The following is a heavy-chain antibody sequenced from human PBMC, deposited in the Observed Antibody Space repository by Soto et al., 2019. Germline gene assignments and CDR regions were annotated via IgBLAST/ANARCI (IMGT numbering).Heavy chain of an antibody. D-gene: IGHD3-10*01. Sequence: PGGSLRISCAASGFTFSSYAMSWVRQAPGKGLEWVSAISGSGGSTYYADSVKGRFTISRDNSKNTLYLQMNSLRAEDTAVYYCAKVAKGYYGSGSYYSPWGQGTLVTVSS. J-gene: IGHJ5*02. CDR1: GFTFSSYA. CDR2: ISGSGGST. CDR3: AKVAKGYYGSGSYYSP. V-gene: IGHV3-23*01.